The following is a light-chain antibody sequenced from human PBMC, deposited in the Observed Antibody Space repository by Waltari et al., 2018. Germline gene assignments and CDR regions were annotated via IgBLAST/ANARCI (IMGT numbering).Light chain of an antibody. V-gene: IGLV6-57*04. J-gene: IGLJ3*02. CDR1: SGSIASAY. Sequence: NFMLTQPHSVSESPGKTVIISCTRSSGSIASAYLQWYQQRPGSAPPTVIYEDSHRPSGVPDRFSGSIDSSSNSASLTISGLRTEDEANYYCQSYDSNLREVFGGGTKLTVL. CDR3: QSYDSNLREV. CDR2: EDS.